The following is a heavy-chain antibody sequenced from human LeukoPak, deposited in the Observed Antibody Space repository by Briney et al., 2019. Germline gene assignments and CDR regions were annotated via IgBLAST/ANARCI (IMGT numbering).Heavy chain of an antibody. CDR2: INQDGSEK. CDR1: GLTFRSFW. J-gene: IGHJ4*02. D-gene: IGHD5-24*01. Sequence: PGGSLRLSCAVSGLTFRSFWMSWVRQAPGKGLEWVANINQDGSEKYFVDSVRGRFTISRDNSKNSLHLEMNTLGAEDTALYYCAREGDGRFFDYWGQGTLVTVSS. V-gene: IGHV3-7*01. CDR3: AREGDGRFFDY.